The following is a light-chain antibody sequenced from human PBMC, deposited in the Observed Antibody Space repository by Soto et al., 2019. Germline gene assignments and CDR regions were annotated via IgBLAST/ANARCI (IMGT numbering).Light chain of an antibody. V-gene: IGLV3-25*02. Sequence: SYELTQTPSVSVPPGQTATITCSGDELPKQFVFWYQQKPGQAPVLVIQKDTERPSGIPERFSGSTSGTLVTLTISGVQAEDEADYYCQSADNSGVVFGGGTKVTVL. CDR2: KDT. J-gene: IGLJ2*01. CDR1: ELPKQF. CDR3: QSADNSGVV.